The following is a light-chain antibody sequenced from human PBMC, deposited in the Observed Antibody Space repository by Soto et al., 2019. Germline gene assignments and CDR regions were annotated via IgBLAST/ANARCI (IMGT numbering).Light chain of an antibody. Sequence: IQMSQSPSSLSASVGDRVTITCRASQSIRTYLNWYQQKPGKAPKLLIYSASNLESGVPSRFSGSGSETDFTLTISGLQPEDFAGYYCQQSYSTPRTFGQGTKVDIK. CDR1: QSIRTY. V-gene: IGKV1-39*01. CDR2: SAS. CDR3: QQSYSTPRT. J-gene: IGKJ1*01.